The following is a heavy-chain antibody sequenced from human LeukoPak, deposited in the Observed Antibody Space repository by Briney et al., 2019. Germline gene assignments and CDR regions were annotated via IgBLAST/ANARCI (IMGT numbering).Heavy chain of an antibody. D-gene: IGHD4-17*01. CDR1: GYTFTSYY. V-gene: IGHV1-69*04. J-gene: IGHJ4*02. CDR3: ARDRTYYGDYQAFVY. CDR2: IIPILGIA. Sequence: GASVKVSCKASGYTFTSYYMHWVRQAPGQGLEWMGRIIPILGIANYAQKFQGRVTITADKSTSTAYMELSSLRSEDTAVYYCARDRTYYGDYQAFVYWGQGTLVTVSS.